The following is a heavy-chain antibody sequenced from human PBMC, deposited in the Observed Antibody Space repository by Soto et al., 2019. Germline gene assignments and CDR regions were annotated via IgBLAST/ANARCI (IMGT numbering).Heavy chain of an antibody. CDR1: GGSFSGYI. J-gene: IGHJ6*02. V-gene: IGHV4-34*01. CDR2: INHSGST. CDR3: ARLNGYCVSTNCHGYYGMDV. D-gene: IGHD2-2*03. Sequence: SETLSLTCDVYGGSFSGYIWTWIRQTPGKGLQWLGQINHSGSTNYNPSLKSRVTISVHTSKNQFSLELSSVTAADTAVYYCARLNGYCVSTNCHGYYGMDVWGQGTTVTVSS.